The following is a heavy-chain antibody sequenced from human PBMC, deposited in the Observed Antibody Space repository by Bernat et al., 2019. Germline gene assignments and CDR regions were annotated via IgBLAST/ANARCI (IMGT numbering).Heavy chain of an antibody. J-gene: IGHJ4*02. D-gene: IGHD3-22*01. CDR1: GFTFSSYS. CDR3: ARAPGGSSGYYWGLFVY. CDR2: ISSSSSTI. Sequence: EVQLVESGGGLVQPGGSLRLSCAASGFTFSSYSMNWVRQAPGKGLEWVSYISSSSSTIYYADSVKGRFTISRDNAKNSLYLQMNSLRAEDTAVYYCARAPGGSSGYYWGLFVYWGQGTLVTVSS. V-gene: IGHV3-48*01.